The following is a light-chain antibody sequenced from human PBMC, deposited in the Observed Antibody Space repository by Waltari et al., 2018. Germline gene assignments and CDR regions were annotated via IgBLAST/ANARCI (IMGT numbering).Light chain of an antibody. CDR3: CSLGGSNIFV. Sequence: QAALAQPPSVSGSPGQPGTIPCNGTKRDIGFYNFVSWYHQSPGRAPKLIIYDVDKRPSGVAVRFSGSKSGNTASLTISGLQDEDEADFFCCSLGGSNIFVFGSGTRLTVL. J-gene: IGLJ1*01. V-gene: IGLV2-11*01. CDR2: DVD. CDR1: KRDIGFYNF.